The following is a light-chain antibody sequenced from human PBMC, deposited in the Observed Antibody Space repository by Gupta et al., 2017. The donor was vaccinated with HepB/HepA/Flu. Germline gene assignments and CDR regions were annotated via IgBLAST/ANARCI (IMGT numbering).Light chain of an antibody. CDR1: QNIRTS. CDR3: QQRNNWPRT. Sequence: EIVLTQSPATLALSPGERVALSCRASQNIRTSLAWYQHKPGQPPRLLIYDVSNRATGVPARFAGSGSGTDFTLAISSLEPEDFAVYYCQQRNNWPRTFGQGTKVEI. J-gene: IGKJ1*01. CDR2: DVS. V-gene: IGKV3-11*01.